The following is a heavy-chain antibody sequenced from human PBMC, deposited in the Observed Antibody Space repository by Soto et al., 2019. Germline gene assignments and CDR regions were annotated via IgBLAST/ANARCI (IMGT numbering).Heavy chain of an antibody. CDR2: IDSGGST. CDR3: ARDSSRRRDGYNFFDY. Sequence: LGGSQRLSCTASGVNVSGNSMSCVRQAPGKGLEWVSVIDSGGSTYYADSVKGRFTISRDNSKNTLYLQMNSLRAEDTAVYYCARDSSRRRDGYNFFDYWGQGTRVTVSS. CDR1: GVNVSGNS. D-gene: IGHD5-12*01. J-gene: IGHJ4*02. V-gene: IGHV3-53*01.